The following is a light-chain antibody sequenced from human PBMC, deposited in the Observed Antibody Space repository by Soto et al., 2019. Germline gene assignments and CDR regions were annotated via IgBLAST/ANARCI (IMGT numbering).Light chain of an antibody. CDR1: SSDVGGSNY. V-gene: IGLV2-14*01. Sequence: QSALTQPASVSGSPGQSITISCTGTSSDVGGSNYVSWYQQYPGKAPELMIYDVSNRPSGVSNRFSGSKSGNTAFLTISGLQAEDEADYYCSSYTSSSTLVFGGGTKLTVL. CDR3: SSYTSSSTLV. CDR2: DVS. J-gene: IGLJ2*01.